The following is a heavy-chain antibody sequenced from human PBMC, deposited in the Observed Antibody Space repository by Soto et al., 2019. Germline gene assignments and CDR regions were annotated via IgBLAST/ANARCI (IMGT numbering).Heavy chain of an antibody. J-gene: IGHJ6*02. CDR2: IWYDGSNK. Sequence: LXLXCAAAGFTFSSXGMHWVRQAPGKWLEWVAVIWYDGSNKYYADSVKGRFTISRDNSKNTLYIQMNSLRAEDTAVYYCAKDGPTYYYDSSGLGGMDVWGQGTTATVSS. CDR3: AKDGPTYYYDSSGLGGMDV. D-gene: IGHD3-22*01. CDR1: GFTFSSXG. V-gene: IGHV3-33*06.